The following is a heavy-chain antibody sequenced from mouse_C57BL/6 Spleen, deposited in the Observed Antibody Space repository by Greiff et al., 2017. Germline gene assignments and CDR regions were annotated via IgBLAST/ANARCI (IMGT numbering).Heavy chain of an antibody. D-gene: IGHD2-2*01. Sequence: QVQLKESGAELVRPGTSVKVSCKASGYAFTNYLIEWVKQRPGQGLEWIGVINPGSGGTNYNEKFKGKATLTADKSSSTAYMQLSSLTSEDSAVYFCARSGGLRNFDYWGQGTTLTVSS. CDR2: INPGSGGT. J-gene: IGHJ2*01. V-gene: IGHV1-54*01. CDR3: ARSGGLRNFDY. CDR1: GYAFTNYL.